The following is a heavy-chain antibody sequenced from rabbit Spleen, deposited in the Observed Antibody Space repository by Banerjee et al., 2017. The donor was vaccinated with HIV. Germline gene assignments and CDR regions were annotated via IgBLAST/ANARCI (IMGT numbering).Heavy chain of an antibody. Sequence: QSLEESGGGLVQPEGSLTLTCTASGFSFSEKEVMCWVRQALGKGLEWIASIYTGSGATYYANWAKGRFTVSKTSSTTVTLQMTSLTAADTATYFCARDLADVIGWNLDLWGPGTLVTVS. CDR2: IYTGSGAT. D-gene: IGHD1-1*01. V-gene: IGHV1S40*01. J-gene: IGHJ4*01. CDR3: ARDLADVIGWNLDL. CDR1: GFSFSEKEV.